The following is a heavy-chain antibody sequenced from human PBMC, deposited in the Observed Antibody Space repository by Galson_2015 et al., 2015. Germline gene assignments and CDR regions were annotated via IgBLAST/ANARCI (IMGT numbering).Heavy chain of an antibody. V-gene: IGHV3-21*01. CDR3: ARELDYIPEI. CDR1: GFPFSGYR. J-gene: IGHJ3*02. CDR2: ISGDSTYI. Sequence: SLRLSCAASGFPFSGYRMNWVRQAPGKGLEWVASISGDSTYIHYADSLKGRFTISRDNAKNSLFLQMNNLRAEDTAVYYCARELDYIPEIWGQGTMVTVSS. D-gene: IGHD3-10*01.